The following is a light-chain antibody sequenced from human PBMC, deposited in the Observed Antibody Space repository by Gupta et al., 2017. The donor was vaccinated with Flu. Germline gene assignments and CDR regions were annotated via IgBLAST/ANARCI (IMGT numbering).Light chain of an antibody. J-gene: IGLJ3*02. CDR1: RSNIGDNA. CDR3: ASWDDNRNGWV. V-gene: IGLV1-36*01. CDR2: YDD. Sequence: TIARSGGRSNIGDNAVNWFKQLPGKAPKLLIFYDDLKPKGSGDADRFSGSKSGTSASLAISGLQADDEADYYCASWDDNRNGWVFGGGTKLTVL.